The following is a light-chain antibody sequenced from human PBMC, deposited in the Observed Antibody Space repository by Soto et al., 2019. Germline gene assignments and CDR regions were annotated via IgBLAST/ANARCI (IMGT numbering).Light chain of an antibody. CDR3: HQYHSYSLT. Sequence: DIQMTQSPSTLSASVGDRVTITCRASQTVSTWLAWYQQKPGRAPNLLIYDASSLESGVPSRFSGSGSGTEFTLTISSLQPDDFATYYCHQYHSYSLTFGQGTKVDIK. CDR1: QTVSTW. J-gene: IGKJ1*01. CDR2: DAS. V-gene: IGKV1-5*01.